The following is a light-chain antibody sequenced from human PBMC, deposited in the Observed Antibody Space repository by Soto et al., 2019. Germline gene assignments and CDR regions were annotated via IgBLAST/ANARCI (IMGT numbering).Light chain of an antibody. CDR3: SSYTSSSPPYV. V-gene: IGLV2-18*02. J-gene: IGLJ1*01. Sequence: SVLTQPPSVSGSPGQPVTISCTGTSSDVGSYNRVSWYQQPPGTAPKLMIYEVSNRPSGVPDRFSGSKSGNTASLTISGLQAEDEADYYCSSYTSSSPPYVFGTGTKVTVL. CDR2: EVS. CDR1: SSDVGSYNR.